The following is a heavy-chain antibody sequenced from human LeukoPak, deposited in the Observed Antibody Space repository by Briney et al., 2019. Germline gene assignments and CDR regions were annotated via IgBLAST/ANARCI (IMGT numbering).Heavy chain of an antibody. V-gene: IGHV3-74*01. CDR3: AINHYPSGCYGDY. D-gene: IGHD3-10*01. J-gene: IGHJ4*02. Sequence: PGGSLTLSCAFSGFTFSSYYIHCVRQAPGKGLVWVSRINSDGSSTSYADSVKGRFTISRDNAKNTLYLQMNSLSAEDTAVYYCAINHYPSGCYGDYWGQGTLVTVSS. CDR1: GFTFSSYY. CDR2: INSDGSST.